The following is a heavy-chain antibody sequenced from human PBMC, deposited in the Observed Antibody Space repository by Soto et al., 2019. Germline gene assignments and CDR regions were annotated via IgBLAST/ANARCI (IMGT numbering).Heavy chain of an antibody. J-gene: IGHJ4*02. D-gene: IGHD6-13*01. V-gene: IGHV3-9*01. CDR1: GFTFDDYA. CDR3: GKDGHYSSSWQTYFDY. Sequence: EVQLVESGGGLVQPGRSLRLSCAASGFTFDDYAMHWVRQAPGKGLEWVSGISWNSGSIGYADSVKGRFTISRDNAKNSLYLQMNSLRAEDTALYYCGKDGHYSSSWQTYFDYWGQGTLVTVSS. CDR2: ISWNSGSI.